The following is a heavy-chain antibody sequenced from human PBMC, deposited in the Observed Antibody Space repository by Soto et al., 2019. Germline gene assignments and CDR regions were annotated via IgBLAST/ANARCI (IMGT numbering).Heavy chain of an antibody. CDR2: IDPSDSYT. D-gene: IGHD2-15*01. CDR1: GYSFTSYW. V-gene: IGHV5-10-1*01. CDR3: ARELLGYCSGGSCPRWFDP. Sequence: GESLKISCKGSGYSFTSYWISWVRQMPGKGLEWMGRIDPSDSYTNYSPSFQGHVTISADKSISTAYLQWSSLKASDTAMYYCARELLGYCSGGSCPRWFDPWGQGTLVTVSS. J-gene: IGHJ5*02.